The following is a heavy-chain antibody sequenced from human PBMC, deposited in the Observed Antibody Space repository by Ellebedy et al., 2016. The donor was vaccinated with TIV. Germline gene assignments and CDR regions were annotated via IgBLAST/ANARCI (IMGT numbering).Heavy chain of an antibody. CDR1: GFTFSNYA. Sequence: GASLKISCSASGFTFSNYAMYLVRQAPGKGLAWVAGLSYVGSNKYYADSVKGRFTISRDDSKNTRYLQMNSLRAEDTAVYYCARDVGRSRAHDYSYYGMDVWGQGTTGIVS. CDR3: ARDVGRSRAHDYSYYGMDV. V-gene: IGHV3-30*01. D-gene: IGHD1-26*01. J-gene: IGHJ6*02. CDR2: LSYVGSNK.